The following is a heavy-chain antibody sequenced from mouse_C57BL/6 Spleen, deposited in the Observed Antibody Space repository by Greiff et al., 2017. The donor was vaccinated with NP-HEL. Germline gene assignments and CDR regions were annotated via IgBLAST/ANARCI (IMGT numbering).Heavy chain of an antibody. CDR2: IRNKANGYTT. CDR3: ARYISGTGYFDV. Sequence: EVMLVESGGGLVQPGGSLSLSCAASGFTFTDYYMSWVRQPPGKALEWLGFIRNKANGYTTEYSASVKGRFTISRDNSQSILYLQMNALRAEDSATYYCARYISGTGYFDVWGTGTTVTVSS. CDR1: GFTFTDYY. D-gene: IGHD4-1*01. J-gene: IGHJ1*03. V-gene: IGHV7-3*01.